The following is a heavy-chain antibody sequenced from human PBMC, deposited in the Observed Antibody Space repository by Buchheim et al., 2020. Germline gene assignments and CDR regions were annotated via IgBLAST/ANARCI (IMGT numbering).Heavy chain of an antibody. Sequence: QVQLQQWGAGLLKPSETLSLTCAVYGGSFSGYYWSWIRQPPGKGLEWIGEINHSGSTNYNPSLKSRVTISVDTSKNPFSLKLSSVTAADTAVYYCARGWYDFWSGHTYGMDVWGQGTT. V-gene: IGHV4-34*01. D-gene: IGHD3-3*01. CDR2: INHSGST. J-gene: IGHJ6*02. CDR3: ARGWYDFWSGHTYGMDV. CDR1: GGSFSGYY.